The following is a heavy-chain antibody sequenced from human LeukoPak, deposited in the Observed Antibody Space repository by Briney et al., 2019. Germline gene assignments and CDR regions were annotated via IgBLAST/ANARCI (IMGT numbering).Heavy chain of an antibody. Sequence: SETLSLTCTVSGGSISSYYWSWIRQPPGKGLEWIGYIYYSGSTNYNPSLKSRVTISVDTSKNQFSLKLSSVTAADTAVYYCARQGDRYYYCGMDVWGQGTTVTVSS. J-gene: IGHJ6*02. CDR3: ARQGDRYYYCGMDV. CDR1: GGSISSYY. D-gene: IGHD1-26*01. CDR2: IYYSGST. V-gene: IGHV4-59*08.